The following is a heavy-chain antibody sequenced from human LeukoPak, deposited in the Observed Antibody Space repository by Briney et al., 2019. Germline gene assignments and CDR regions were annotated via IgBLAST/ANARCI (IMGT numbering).Heavy chain of an antibody. CDR3: ARVYLVWDAFDI. Sequence: ASVKVSCKASGYTFTSYGISWVRQAPGQGLEWMGWISAYNGNTNYAQKLQGRVTMTTNTSTSTAYMELRSLRSDDTAVYYCARVYLVWDAFDIWGQGTMVTVSS. V-gene: IGHV1-18*01. D-gene: IGHD3-10*01. CDR1: GYTFTSYG. J-gene: IGHJ3*02. CDR2: ISAYNGNT.